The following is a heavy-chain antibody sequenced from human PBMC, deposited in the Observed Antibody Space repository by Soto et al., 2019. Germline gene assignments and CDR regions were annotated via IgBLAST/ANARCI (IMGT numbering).Heavy chain of an antibody. CDR3: ARETLVEEDGMDA. CDR1: GYTFTSYG. CDR2: ISAYNGNT. J-gene: IGHJ6*02. Sequence: VKVSCKASGYTFTSYGISWVRQASGQGLEWMGWISAYNGNTNYAQKLQGRVTMTTDTSTSTAYKELRSQRSDDTAVYCCARETLVEEDGMDAWGQGTTVTVSS. V-gene: IGHV1-18*04. D-gene: IGHD2-15*01.